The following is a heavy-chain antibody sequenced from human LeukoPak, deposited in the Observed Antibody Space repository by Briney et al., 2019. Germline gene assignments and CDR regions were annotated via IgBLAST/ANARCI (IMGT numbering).Heavy chain of an antibody. CDR3: ARGYYGSAEGFDY. CDR1: GGSISSYY. CDR2: IYTSGST. Sequence: SETLSLTCTVSGGSISSYYWSWIRQPPGKGLEWIGYIYTSGSTNYNPSLKSRVTISVDTSKNQFSLKLSSVTAADTAVYYCARGYYGSAEGFDYWGQGTLVTVSS. J-gene: IGHJ4*02. D-gene: IGHD3-10*01. V-gene: IGHV4-4*09.